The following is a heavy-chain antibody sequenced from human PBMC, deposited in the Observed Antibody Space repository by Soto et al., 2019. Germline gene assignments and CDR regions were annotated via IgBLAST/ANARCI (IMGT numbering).Heavy chain of an antibody. Sequence: PSETLSLTCAVSGGSISSGGYSWSWIRQPPGKGLEWIGYIYHSGSTYYNPSLKSRVTMSVDTSQSQFSLELSRFSLELTSVTAADSAVYYCARAKILTGYYVAYFDVWGRGTQVTVSS. J-gene: IGHJ2*01. V-gene: IGHV4-30-2*01. D-gene: IGHD3-9*01. CDR2: IYHSGST. CDR3: ARAKILTGYYVAYFDV. CDR1: GGSISSGGYS.